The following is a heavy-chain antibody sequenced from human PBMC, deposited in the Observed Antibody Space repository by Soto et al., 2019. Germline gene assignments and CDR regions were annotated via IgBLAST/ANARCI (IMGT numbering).Heavy chain of an antibody. Sequence: SETLSLTCTVSGGSISSGDYYWSWIRQPPGKGLEWIGYIYYSGSTYYNPSLKSRVTISVDTSKNQFSLKLSSVTAADTAVYYCARSSAVITTLDYFDYWGQGTLVTVSS. V-gene: IGHV4-30-4*01. CDR2: IYYSGST. J-gene: IGHJ4*02. CDR1: GGSISSGDYY. D-gene: IGHD3-22*01. CDR3: ARSSAVITTLDYFDY.